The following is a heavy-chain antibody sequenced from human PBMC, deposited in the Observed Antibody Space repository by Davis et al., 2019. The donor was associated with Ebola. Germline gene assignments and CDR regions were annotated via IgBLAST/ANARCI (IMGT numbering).Heavy chain of an antibody. D-gene: IGHD4-23*01. J-gene: IGHJ4*02. CDR3: AREGPDPTVVTPESFDY. V-gene: IGHV3-30-3*01. Sequence: GGSLRLSCAASGFTFSSYAMHWVRQAPGKGLEWVAVISYDGSNKYYADSVKGRFTISGDNSKNTLYLQMNSLRAEDTAVYYCAREGPDPTVVTPESFDYWGQGTLVTVSS. CDR1: GFTFSSYA. CDR2: ISYDGSNK.